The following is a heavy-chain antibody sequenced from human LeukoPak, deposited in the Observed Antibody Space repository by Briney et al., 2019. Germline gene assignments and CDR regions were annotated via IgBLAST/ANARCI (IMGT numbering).Heavy chain of an antibody. V-gene: IGHV1-46*01. J-gene: IGHJ4*02. CDR2: INPSGGST. CDR1: GYTFTSHP. Sequence: ASVKVSCKASGYTFTSHPIHWVRQAPGQGLEWMGIINPSGGSTNFAQKFQGRVTMTRDTSTSTVYMELSSLRSEDTAVYYCARLGYCSSTSCQWGQGTLVTVSS. D-gene: IGHD2-2*01. CDR3: ARLGYCSSTSCQ.